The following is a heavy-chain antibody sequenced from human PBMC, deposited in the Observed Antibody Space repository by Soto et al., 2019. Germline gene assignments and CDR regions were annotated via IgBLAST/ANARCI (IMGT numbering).Heavy chain of an antibody. CDR1: AESISSGYY. CDR3: GGFVFGGGVIWGGGYYFDY. Sequence: PSGTLSISCAVCAESISSGYYGGWIRKPPGKGLEWIGSIYHSGSTYYNPSPKNRVTISVDTSKNQFSLKLRSVTAAATAVYYGGGFVFGGGVIWGGGYYFDYWGQGTLVTVSS. V-gene: IGHV4-38-2*01. J-gene: IGHJ4*02. D-gene: IGHD3-16*01. CDR2: IYHSGST.